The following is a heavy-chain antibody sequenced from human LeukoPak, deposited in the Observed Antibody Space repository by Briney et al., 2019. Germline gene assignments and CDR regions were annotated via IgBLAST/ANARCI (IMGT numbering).Heavy chain of an antibody. CDR2: ICYSGST. CDR3: ARDQYCSGGSCYKGSIDI. CDR1: GGSISSGGYY. Sequence: SQTLSLTCTVSGGSISSGGYYWSWIRQHPGKGLEWIWCICYSGSTYYNPSLKSRVTISVDTSKNQFSLMLSSVTAADTAVYYCARDQYCSGGSCYKGSIDIWGQGTMVTVS. D-gene: IGHD2-15*01. J-gene: IGHJ3*02. V-gene: IGHV4-31*03.